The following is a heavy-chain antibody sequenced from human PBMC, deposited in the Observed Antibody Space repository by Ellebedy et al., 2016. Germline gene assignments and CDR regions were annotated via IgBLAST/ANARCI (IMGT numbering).Heavy chain of an antibody. Sequence: ASVKVSCKASGGTFSSYAISWVRQAPGQGLEWMGWISAYNGNTNYAQKLQGRVTMTTDTSTSTAYMELRSLRSDDTAVYYCARVGYYYYGMDVWGQGTTVTVSS. CDR2: ISAYNGNT. CDR3: ARVGYYYYGMDV. V-gene: IGHV1-18*01. J-gene: IGHJ6*02. CDR1: GGTFSSYA.